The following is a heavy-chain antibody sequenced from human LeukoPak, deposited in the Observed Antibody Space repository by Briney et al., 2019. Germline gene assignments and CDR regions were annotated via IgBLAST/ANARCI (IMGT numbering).Heavy chain of an antibody. V-gene: IGHV4-39*07. CDR3: ARGMVGAIGYYFDY. CDR1: GVSISSSNSY. Sequence: SETLSLTCTVSGVSISSSNSYWGWIRQPPGKGLEWIGSIYYSGNTYYNPSLKSRVTISVDTSKNQFSLKLSSVTAADTAVYYCARGMVGAIGYYFDYWGQGTLGTVSS. D-gene: IGHD1-26*01. CDR2: IYYSGNT. J-gene: IGHJ4*02.